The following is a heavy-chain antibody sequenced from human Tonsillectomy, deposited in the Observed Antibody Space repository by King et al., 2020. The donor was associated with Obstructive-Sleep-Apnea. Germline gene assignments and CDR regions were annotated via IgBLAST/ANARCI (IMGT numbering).Heavy chain of an antibody. CDR3: AKDYYDFWSGYLRYFDL. Sequence: VQLVESGGGLVQPGGSLRLSCAASGFTFSSYAMSWVRQAPGKGLEWVSAISGSGGSTYYADSVKGRFTISRDNSKNTLYLQMNSLRAEDTAVYYCAKDYYDFWSGYLRYFDLWGRGTLVTVSS. CDR1: GFTFSSYA. V-gene: IGHV3-23*04. D-gene: IGHD3-3*01. J-gene: IGHJ2*01. CDR2: ISGSGGST.